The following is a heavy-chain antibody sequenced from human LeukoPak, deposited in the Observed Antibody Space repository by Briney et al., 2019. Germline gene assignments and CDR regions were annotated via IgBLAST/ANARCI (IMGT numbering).Heavy chain of an antibody. Sequence: RASVKVSCKASGYTFTNYGISWVRQAPGHGLEWMGWIGAYTGYTNYAQKFQGRVAMTTDTSTSTAYMEVTSLRSDDTAVYYCARNHTYGADDDYCSYAMDGWGQGTTVTVSS. CDR1: GYTFTNYG. V-gene: IGHV1-18*01. D-gene: IGHD5-18*01. J-gene: IGHJ6*02. CDR2: IGAYTGYT. CDR3: ARNHTYGADDDYCSYAMDG.